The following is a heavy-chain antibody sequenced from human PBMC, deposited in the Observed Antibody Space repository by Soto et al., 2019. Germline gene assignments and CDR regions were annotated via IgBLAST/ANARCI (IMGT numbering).Heavy chain of an antibody. CDR2: ISSSGSTI. D-gene: IGHD1-26*01. Sequence: VGSLRLSCAASGFTFSSYEMNWVRQAPGKGLEWVSYISSSGSTIYYADSVKGRFTISRDNAKNSLYLQMNSLRAEDTAVYYCARESSGSYGYGMDVWGQGTTVTV. CDR3: ARESSGSYGYGMDV. V-gene: IGHV3-48*03. J-gene: IGHJ6*02. CDR1: GFTFSSYE.